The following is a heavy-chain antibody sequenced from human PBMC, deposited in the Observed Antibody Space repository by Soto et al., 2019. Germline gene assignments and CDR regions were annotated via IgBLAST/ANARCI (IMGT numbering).Heavy chain of an antibody. Sequence: QVQLVQSGAEVKQPGSSVKDSCKASGGTFSSYAISWVRQAPGHGLEWMGGIIPIFGTANYTQKFQGRVTIAADESTSTAHMELSSLRSEDTAVYYCAGGTRKYYYYYGMDVWGQGTTVTVSS. V-gene: IGHV1-69*01. CDR1: GGTFSSYA. D-gene: IGHD2-15*01. J-gene: IGHJ6*02. CDR2: IIPIFGTA. CDR3: AGGTRKYYYYYGMDV.